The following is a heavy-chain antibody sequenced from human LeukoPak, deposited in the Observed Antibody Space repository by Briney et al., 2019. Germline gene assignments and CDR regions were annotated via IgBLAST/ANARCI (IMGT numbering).Heavy chain of an antibody. CDR2: IYTSGST. V-gene: IGHV4-4*09. Sequence: PSETLSLTCTVSGGPISSYYWSWIRQPPGKGLEWIGYIYTSGSTNYNPSLKSRVTISVDTSKNQFSLKLSSLTAADTAVYYCARHTDFWSGYYTGKNWFDPWGQGTLVTVSS. CDR1: GGPISSYY. CDR3: ARHTDFWSGYYTGKNWFDP. D-gene: IGHD3-3*01. J-gene: IGHJ5*02.